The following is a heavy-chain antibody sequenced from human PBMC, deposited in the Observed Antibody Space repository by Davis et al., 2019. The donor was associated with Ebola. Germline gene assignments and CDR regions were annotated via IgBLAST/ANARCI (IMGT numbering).Heavy chain of an antibody. D-gene: IGHD3-10*01. CDR3: ARGLWFRELSVDY. CDR2: INPSGGST. J-gene: IGHJ4*02. CDR1: GYTFTSYY. V-gene: IGHV1-46*01. Sequence: ASVKVSCKASGYTFTSYYMHWVRQAPGQGLEWMGIINPSGGSTSYAQKLQGRVTMTTDTSTSTAYMELRSLRSDDTAVYYCARGLWFRELSVDYWGQGTLVTVSS.